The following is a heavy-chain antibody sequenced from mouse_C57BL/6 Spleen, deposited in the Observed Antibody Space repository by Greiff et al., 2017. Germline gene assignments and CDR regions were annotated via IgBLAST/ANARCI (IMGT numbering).Heavy chain of an antibody. V-gene: IGHV1-69*01. J-gene: IGHJ2*01. D-gene: IGHD1-1*01. CDR2: IDPSDSYT. CDR1: GYTFTSYW. Sequence: QVQLQQPGAELVMPGASVKLSCKASGYTFTSYWMHWVKQRPGQGLEWIGEIDPSDSYTNYNQKFKGKSTLTVDKSSSTAYMQLSSLTSEDSAVYYCAREGYRSSYHYWGQGTTLTVSS. CDR3: AREGYRSSYHY.